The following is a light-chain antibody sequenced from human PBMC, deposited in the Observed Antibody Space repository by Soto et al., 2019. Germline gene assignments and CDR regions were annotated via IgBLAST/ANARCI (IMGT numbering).Light chain of an antibody. V-gene: IGLV2-14*01. CDR3: ASYRSANTLVV. CDR2: EVT. CDR1: SRDIGNYNY. Sequence: QSVLTXPASVSGSPGQSITISCTGTSRDIGNYNYVSWYQHHPGKAPKLMIYEVTSRPSGVSDRFSGSKSGVTASLTISGLHPEDEADYFCASYRSANTLVVFGTGTKVTVL. J-gene: IGLJ1*01.